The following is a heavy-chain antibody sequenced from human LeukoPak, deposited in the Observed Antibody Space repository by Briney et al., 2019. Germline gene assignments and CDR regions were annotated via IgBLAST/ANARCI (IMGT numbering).Heavy chain of an antibody. D-gene: IGHD3-10*01. CDR1: GFTFNNYW. CDR3: ARKAGYYYGSGDY. CDR2: IKQDRSEK. Sequence: GGSLRLSCAASGFTFNNYWMSWVRQAPGKGLEWVANIKQDRSEKYYVDSVKGRFTISRDNAKNSLYLQMNSLRAEDTAVYYCARKAGYYYGSGDYWGQGTLVTVSS. V-gene: IGHV3-7*03. J-gene: IGHJ4*02.